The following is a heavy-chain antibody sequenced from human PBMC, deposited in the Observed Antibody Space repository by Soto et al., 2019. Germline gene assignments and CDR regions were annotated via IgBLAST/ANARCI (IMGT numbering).Heavy chain of an antibody. CDR1: GGSISSYY. CDR3: ARDMAVAGTDWFDP. J-gene: IGHJ5*02. Sequence: PSETLSLTCTVSGGSISSYYWSWIRQPPGKGLEWIGYIYYSGSTNYNPSLKSRVTISVDTSKNQFSLKLSSVTAADTAVHYCARDMAVAGTDWFDPWGQVTLVTVSS. D-gene: IGHD6-19*01. CDR2: IYYSGST. V-gene: IGHV4-59*01.